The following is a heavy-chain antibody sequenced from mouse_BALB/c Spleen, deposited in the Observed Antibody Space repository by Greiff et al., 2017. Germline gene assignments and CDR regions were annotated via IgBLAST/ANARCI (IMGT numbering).Heavy chain of an antibody. D-gene: IGHD3-2*02. J-gene: IGHJ4*01. V-gene: IGHV5-17*02. CDR1: GFTFSSFG. Sequence: EVKLVESGGGLVQPGGSRKLSCAASGFTFSSFGMHWVRQAPEKGLEWVAYISSGSSTIYYADTVKGRFTISRDNPKNTLFLQMTSLRSEDTAMYYCARSGGTGYAMDYWGQGTSVTVSS. CDR2: ISSGSSTI. CDR3: ARSGGTGYAMDY.